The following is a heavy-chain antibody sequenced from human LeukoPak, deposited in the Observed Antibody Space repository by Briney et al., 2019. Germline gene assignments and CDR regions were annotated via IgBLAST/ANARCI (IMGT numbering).Heavy chain of an antibody. D-gene: IGHD2-2*01. CDR3: ARDFLVPAAPYNWFDP. CDR2: INPNSGGT. V-gene: IGHV1-2*06. CDR1: GYTFTGYY. J-gene: IGHJ5*02. Sequence: GASVKVSRKASGYTFTGYYMHWVRQAPGQGLEWMGRINPNSGGTNYAQKFQGRVTMTRDTSISTAYMELSRLRSDDTAVYYCARDFLVPAAPYNWFDPWGQGTLVTVSS.